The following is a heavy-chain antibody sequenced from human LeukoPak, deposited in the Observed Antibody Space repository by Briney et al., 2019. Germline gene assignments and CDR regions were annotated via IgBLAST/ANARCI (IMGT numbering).Heavy chain of an antibody. J-gene: IGHJ4*02. V-gene: IGHV3-53*01. CDR2: MYSGGST. CDR1: GFTVGTNY. D-gene: IGHD3-10*01. Sequence: PGGSLRLSXAASGFTVGTNYMSWVRQAPGRGLEWVSVMYSGGSTYYADSVKGRFTISRDNSKNTLYLQMNSLRADDTAVYYCARDVSLKLWFLYWGQGTLVTVSS. CDR3: ARDVSLKLWFLY.